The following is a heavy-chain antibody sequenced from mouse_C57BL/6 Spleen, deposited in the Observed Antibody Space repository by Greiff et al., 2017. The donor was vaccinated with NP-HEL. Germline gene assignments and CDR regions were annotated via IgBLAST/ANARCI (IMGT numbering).Heavy chain of an antibody. Sequence: EVMLVESGGGLVKPGGSPKLSCAASGFTFSSYAMSWVRQTPEKRLEWVATISDGGSYTYYPDNVKGRFTISRDNAKNNLYLQMSHLKSEDTAMYYCARGGYDYAFAYWGQGTLVTVSA. D-gene: IGHD2-4*01. J-gene: IGHJ3*01. V-gene: IGHV5-4*03. CDR3: ARGGYDYAFAY. CDR2: ISDGGSYT. CDR1: GFTFSSYA.